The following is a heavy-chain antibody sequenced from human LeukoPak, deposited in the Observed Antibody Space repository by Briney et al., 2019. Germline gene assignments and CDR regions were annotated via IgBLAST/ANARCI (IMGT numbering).Heavy chain of an antibody. V-gene: IGHV4-4*02. J-gene: IGHJ3*02. Sequence: PSGTLSLTCAVSGGSISSSKWWSWVRQPPGKGLEWIGEIYHSGSTNYNPSLKSRVTISVDKSKNQFSLKLRSVTAADTAVYYCARTLYDSSGYYSYGAFDIWGQGTMVTVSS. CDR2: IYHSGST. CDR3: ARTLYDSSGYYSYGAFDI. D-gene: IGHD3-22*01. CDR1: GGSISSSKW.